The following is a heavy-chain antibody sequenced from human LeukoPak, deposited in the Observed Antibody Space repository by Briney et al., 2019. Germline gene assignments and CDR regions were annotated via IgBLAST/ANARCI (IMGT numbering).Heavy chain of an antibody. CDR2: VYYSGST. V-gene: IGHV4-39*07. CDR1: GFTVSSNY. CDR3: AREGFVASGTKAY. D-gene: IGHD2-8*01. J-gene: IGHJ4*02. Sequence: GSLRLSCAASGFTVSSNYMSWVRQAPGKGLEWIGSVYYSGSTFYNPSLKSRATISIDTSKNQFSLKLSSVTAADTAVYYCAREGFVASGTKAYWGQGTLVTVSS.